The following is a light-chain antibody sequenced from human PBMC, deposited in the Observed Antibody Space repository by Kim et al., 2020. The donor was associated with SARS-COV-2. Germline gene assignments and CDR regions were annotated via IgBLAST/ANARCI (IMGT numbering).Light chain of an antibody. CDR1: QSISSS. CDR2: AAT. Sequence: DNQMTQSPSSLSAYVGDRVTITCRASQSISSSLNWYQQKPGKAPKVLIYAATSLQSGVPSRFSGSGSGTDFTLTISNLQPEDFATYYCQQSYSTPYTFGQGTKLEI. V-gene: IGKV1-39*01. CDR3: QQSYSTPYT. J-gene: IGKJ2*01.